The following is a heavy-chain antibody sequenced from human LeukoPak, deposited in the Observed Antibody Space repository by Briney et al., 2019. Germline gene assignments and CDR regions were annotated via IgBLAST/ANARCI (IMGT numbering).Heavy chain of an antibody. CDR3: ASRIATAGSVDY. CDR2: LYRGGNT. Sequence: QPGGSLRLSCAASGFTVSTSYMTWVRQAPGKGLEWVSVLYRGGNTYYADSVKGRFTISRDNSKNTLHLQMNTLRAEDTAVYYCASRIATAGSVDYWGQGTLVTVSS. CDR1: GFTVSTSY. D-gene: IGHD6-13*01. J-gene: IGHJ4*02. V-gene: IGHV3-53*01.